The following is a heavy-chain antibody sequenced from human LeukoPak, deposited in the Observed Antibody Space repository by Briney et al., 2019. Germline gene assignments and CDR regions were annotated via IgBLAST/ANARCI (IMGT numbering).Heavy chain of an antibody. D-gene: IGHD3-10*01. CDR2: ISGSGGST. J-gene: IGHJ6*02. CDR1: GFTFSSYA. CDR3: AKDLSGNYYGSGSYYPNGMDV. Sequence: PGGSLRLSCAASGFTFSSYAMSWVRQAPGKGLEWVSAISGSGGSTYYADSVKGRFTISRDNSKNTPYLQMNSLRAEDTAVYYCAKDLSGNYYGSGSYYPNGMDVWGQGTTVTVSS. V-gene: IGHV3-23*01.